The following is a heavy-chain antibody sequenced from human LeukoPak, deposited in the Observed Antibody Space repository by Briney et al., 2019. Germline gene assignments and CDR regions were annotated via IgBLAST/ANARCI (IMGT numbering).Heavy chain of an antibody. J-gene: IGHJ4*02. D-gene: IGHD6-19*01. CDR2: ISDTSKYI. CDR3: AKDRSSGDFDY. Sequence: RGSLRLSCAASGFTFSNFIMNWVRQAPGKGLEWVSSISDTSKYIYYADSVKGRFTISRDNAKNSLFLQLNSLRAEDTAVYYCAKDRSSGDFDYWGQGTLVTVSS. CDR1: GFTFSNFI. V-gene: IGHV3-21*01.